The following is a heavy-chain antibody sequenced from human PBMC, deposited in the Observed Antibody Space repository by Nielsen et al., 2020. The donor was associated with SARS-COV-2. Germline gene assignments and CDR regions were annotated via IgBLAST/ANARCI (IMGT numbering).Heavy chain of an antibody. CDR2: ITHSGTT. CDR1: GGSISSGGYY. V-gene: IGHV4-61*08. CDR3: ARDYFGDYLDAFDI. J-gene: IGHJ3*02. Sequence: SETLSLTCTVSGGSISSGGYYWSWIRQPPGKGLEWIGFITHSGTTNYSPSLKSRVTISVDTSQNQFSLKLTSVTPSDTAVYYCARDYFGDYLDAFDIWGQGTTVIVSS. D-gene: IGHD4-17*01.